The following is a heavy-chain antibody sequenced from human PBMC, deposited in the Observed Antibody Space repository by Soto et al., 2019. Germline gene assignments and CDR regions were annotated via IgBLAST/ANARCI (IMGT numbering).Heavy chain of an antibody. CDR1: GGSFSNYA. D-gene: IGHD3-22*01. CDR3: ARGPDYEGYFDY. CDR2: IILPFGTP. V-gene: IGHV1-69*12. Sequence: QVRLVQSGAEVKKPGSSVKVSCKASGGSFSNYALSWVRQAPGQGLEWMGVIILPFGTPNYAQKFQGTVTITADESMTTVYMEVSGLRSEDTVVYYCARGPDYEGYFDYWGRGTLVTVSS. J-gene: IGHJ4*02.